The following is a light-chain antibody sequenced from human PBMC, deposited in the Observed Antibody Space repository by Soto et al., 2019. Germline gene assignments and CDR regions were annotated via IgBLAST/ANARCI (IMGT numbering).Light chain of an antibody. CDR2: GAS. CDR1: QGISNY. J-gene: IGKJ1*01. Sequence: DIQMTQSPSSLSESVGDRVTITCRASQGISNYLAWYQQKPGRIPNLLIYGASTLQSGVPSRFSGSGSGTEVTLSISSLQREDVATYYCQEYNGASWTFGQGTRVEIK. CDR3: QEYNGASWT. V-gene: IGKV1-27*01.